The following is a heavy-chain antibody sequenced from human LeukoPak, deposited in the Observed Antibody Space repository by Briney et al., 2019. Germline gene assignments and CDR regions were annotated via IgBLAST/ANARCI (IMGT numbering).Heavy chain of an antibody. Sequence: GGSLRLSCAASGFTFSSYAMHWVRQAPGKGLEWVAVISYDGSNKYYADAVKGRFTISRDNSKNTLYLQVNSLRAEDTAVYYCARDLTVTDYYYYGMDVWGQGTTVTVSS. J-gene: IGHJ6*02. CDR3: ARDLTVTDYYYYGMDV. CDR2: ISYDGSNK. V-gene: IGHV3-30-3*01. D-gene: IGHD4-11*01. CDR1: GFTFSSYA.